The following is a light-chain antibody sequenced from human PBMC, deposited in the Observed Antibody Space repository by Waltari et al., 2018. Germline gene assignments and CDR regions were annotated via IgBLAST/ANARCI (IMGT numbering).Light chain of an antibody. Sequence: QSALIQPASLSESLGQSITIACTGTSNDVGHYNLVSWFQQYPGEAPKLCIREANKRPSWVSDRFSGSKSGSTASLTISGLQPEDEAMYYCCSYAGSVTFVLFGGGTNLTVL. CDR3: CSYAGSVTFVL. CDR2: EAN. CDR1: SNDVGHYNL. V-gene: IGLV2-23*01. J-gene: IGLJ2*01.